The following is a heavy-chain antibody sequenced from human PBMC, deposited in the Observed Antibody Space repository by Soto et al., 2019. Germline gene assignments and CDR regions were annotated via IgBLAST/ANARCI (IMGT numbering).Heavy chain of an antibody. J-gene: IGHJ3*02. V-gene: IGHV3-30*18. Sequence: GGSLRLSCAASGFTFSSYGMHWVRQAPGKGLEWVAVISYDGSNKYYADSVKGRFTISRDNSKNTLYLQMNSLRAEDTAVYYCAKESRWLRSSDAFDIWGQGTMVTVSS. D-gene: IGHD5-12*01. CDR3: AKESRWLRSSDAFDI. CDR2: ISYDGSNK. CDR1: GFTFSSYG.